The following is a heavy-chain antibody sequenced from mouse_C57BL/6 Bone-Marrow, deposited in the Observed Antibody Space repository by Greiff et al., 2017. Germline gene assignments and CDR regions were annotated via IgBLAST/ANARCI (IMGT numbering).Heavy chain of an antibody. J-gene: IGHJ2*01. Sequence: EVQLQQSGAELVRPGASVKLSCTASGFNIKDDYMHWVKQRPEQGLEWIGWIDPENGDTEYASKFQGKATITADTSSNTAYLQLSSLTSEDTAVYYCTIDYSNSYYFDYWGQGTTRTVSS. CDR3: TIDYSNSYYFDY. D-gene: IGHD2-5*01. V-gene: IGHV14-4*01. CDR1: GFNIKDDY. CDR2: IDPENGDT.